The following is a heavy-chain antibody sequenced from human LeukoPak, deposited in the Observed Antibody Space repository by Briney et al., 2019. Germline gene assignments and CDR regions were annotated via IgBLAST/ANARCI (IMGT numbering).Heavy chain of an antibody. CDR3: ARDVSHYGSGSYYRWFDP. Sequence: SETLSLTCTVSGGSISSGDYYWSWIRQPPGKGLEWIAYISHSGGTYYNPSLKSRATISLDTSTNQFSLKLSSVTAADTAVYYCARDVSHYGSGSYYRWFDPWGQGTLVTVSS. V-gene: IGHV4-30-4*01. CDR2: ISHSGGT. D-gene: IGHD3-10*01. CDR1: GGSISSGDYY. J-gene: IGHJ5*02.